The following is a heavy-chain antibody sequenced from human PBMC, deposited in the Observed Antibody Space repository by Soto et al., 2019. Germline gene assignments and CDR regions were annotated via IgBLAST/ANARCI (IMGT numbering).Heavy chain of an antibody. CDR3: SRPRYDGSGTPCDN. J-gene: IGHJ4*02. Sequence: GGSLRLSCAGSGFTFSSYAMSWVRQAPGKGLEWVSGISDSGGSTYYTDSVKGRFTISRDNSKNMLYLQMDSLTAEDTAVYYCSRPRYDGSGTPCDNWGQGTLVT. V-gene: IGHV3-23*01. CDR1: GFTFSSYA. CDR2: ISDSGGST. D-gene: IGHD3-22*01.